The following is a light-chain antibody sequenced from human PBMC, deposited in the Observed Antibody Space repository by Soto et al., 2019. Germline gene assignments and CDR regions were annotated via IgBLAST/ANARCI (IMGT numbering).Light chain of an antibody. CDR3: AAWDDSLNAVV. J-gene: IGLJ2*01. CDR2: SNN. V-gene: IGLV1-44*01. CDR1: SFNIGTNT. Sequence: QSVLTQPPAASGTPGQRVTISCSGGSFNIGTNTVNWYQQLPGTAPKLLIYSNNQRPSGVPDRFSGSKSGTSASLAISGLQSEDEADYYCAAWDDSLNAVVFGGGTKVTVL.